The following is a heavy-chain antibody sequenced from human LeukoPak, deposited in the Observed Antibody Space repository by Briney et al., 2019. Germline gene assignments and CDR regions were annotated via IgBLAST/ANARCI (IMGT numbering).Heavy chain of an antibody. D-gene: IGHD5-18*01. CDR3: AKDRAAVVPEYYFDY. CDR2: ISGSGGST. Sequence: GGSLRLSCAASGFTFSSYAMSWVRQAPGKGLEWVSDISGSGGSTYYADSVKGRFTISRDNSKNTLYLQMNSLRAEDTAVYYCAKDRAAVVPEYYFDYWGQGTLVTVSS. V-gene: IGHV3-23*01. CDR1: GFTFSSYA. J-gene: IGHJ4*02.